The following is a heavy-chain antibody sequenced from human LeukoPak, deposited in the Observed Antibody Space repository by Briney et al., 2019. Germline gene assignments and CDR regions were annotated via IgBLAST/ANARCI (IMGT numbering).Heavy chain of an antibody. CDR1: GFTFSSYG. V-gene: IGHV3-33*01. Sequence: QSGGSLRLSCAASGFTFSSYGMHWVRQAPGKGLEWVAVIWYDGSNKYYADSVKGRFTISRDNSKNTLYLQMNSLRAEDTAVYYCARDSVYDSSGCWDYWGQGTLVTVSS. J-gene: IGHJ4*02. CDR2: IWYDGSNK. CDR3: ARDSVYDSSGCWDY. D-gene: IGHD3-22*01.